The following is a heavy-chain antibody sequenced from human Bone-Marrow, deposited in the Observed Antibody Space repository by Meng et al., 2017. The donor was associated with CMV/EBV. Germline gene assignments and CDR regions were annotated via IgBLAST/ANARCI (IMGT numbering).Heavy chain of an antibody. D-gene: IGHD3-3*01. CDR1: GDSGSSSRAA. V-gene: IGHV6-1*01. J-gene: IGHJ4*02. Sequence: SGDSGSSSRAAWNWIRQSPSRGLEWLGRTYYRSKWYNYYAVSVKSRITINPDTSNNQFSLQLNSVTPDDTAVYYCACYYDFWSGPPWNWGQGTLVTVSS. CDR2: TYYRSKWYN. CDR3: ACYYDFWSGPPWN.